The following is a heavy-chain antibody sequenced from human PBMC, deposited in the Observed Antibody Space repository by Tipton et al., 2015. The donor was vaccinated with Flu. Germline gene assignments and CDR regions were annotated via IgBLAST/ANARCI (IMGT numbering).Heavy chain of an antibody. V-gene: IGHV4-38-2*01. CDR1: GYSTSSGYY. Sequence: TLSLTCAVSGYSTSSGYYWGWVRQPPGKGLEWIGTIYHSGSTYYNPSLKSRLTMSVDTSKNQFSLKLSSVTAADTAVYYCARHTGDSVRGVIDYWGQGTLVTVSS. CDR2: IYHSGST. CDR3: ARHTGDSVRGVIDY. J-gene: IGHJ4*02. D-gene: IGHD3-10*02.